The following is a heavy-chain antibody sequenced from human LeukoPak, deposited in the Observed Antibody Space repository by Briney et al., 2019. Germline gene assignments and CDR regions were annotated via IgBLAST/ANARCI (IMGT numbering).Heavy chain of an antibody. CDR3: ARSRSVSNYKGMDV. Sequence: GGSLRLSCTASGFTFSDYSMSWVRQAPGKGLEWVSSISSSSDYIYYADSVKGRFTISRDNARNSLYLQMNSLRAEDTAVYYCARSRSVSNYKGMDVWGQGTTVTVSS. D-gene: IGHD5/OR15-5a*01. CDR2: ISSSSDYI. CDR1: GFTFSDYS. V-gene: IGHV3-21*01. J-gene: IGHJ6*02.